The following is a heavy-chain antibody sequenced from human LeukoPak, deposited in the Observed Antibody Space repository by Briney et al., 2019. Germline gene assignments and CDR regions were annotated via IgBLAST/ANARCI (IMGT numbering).Heavy chain of an antibody. J-gene: IGHJ4*02. Sequence: SETLSLTCTVSGGSITTYYWSWIRQPPGKGLEWIGYIYYSGSTDYNPSLKSRVTISVDTSKNQFSLKLSSVTAADTAVYYCARDSTTRNMITFGGVIVNFDYWGQGTLVTVSS. CDR2: IYYSGST. D-gene: IGHD3-16*02. V-gene: IGHV4-59*12. CDR3: ARDSTTRNMITFGGVIVNFDY. CDR1: GGSITTYY.